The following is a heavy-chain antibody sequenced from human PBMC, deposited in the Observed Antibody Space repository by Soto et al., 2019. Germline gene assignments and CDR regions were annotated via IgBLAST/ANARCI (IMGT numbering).Heavy chain of an antibody. V-gene: IGHV4-59*01. CDR3: ARVRTLADLATKYYFDY. CDR2: IYYSGST. CDR1: GGSISSYY. D-gene: IGHD1-7*01. Sequence: SETLSLTCTVSGGSISSYYWSWIRQPPGKGLEWIGYIYYSGSTNYNPSLKSRVTISVDTSKNQFSLNLSSVTAADTAVYYCARVRTLADLATKYYFDYWGQGTLVTVSS. J-gene: IGHJ4*02.